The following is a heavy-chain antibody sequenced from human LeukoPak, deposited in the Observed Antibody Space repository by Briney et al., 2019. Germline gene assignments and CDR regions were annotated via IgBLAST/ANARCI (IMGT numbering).Heavy chain of an antibody. CDR2: ISYDGSNK. CDR3: AKGVTIFDYYYYGMDV. Sequence: PGGSLRLSCAASGFTFSSYSMNWVRQAPGKGLEWVAVISYDGSNKYYADPVKGRFTISRDNSKNTLYLQMNSLRAEDTAVYYCAKGVTIFDYYYYGMDVWGQGTTVTVSS. CDR1: GFTFSSYS. D-gene: IGHD3-3*01. V-gene: IGHV3-30*18. J-gene: IGHJ6*02.